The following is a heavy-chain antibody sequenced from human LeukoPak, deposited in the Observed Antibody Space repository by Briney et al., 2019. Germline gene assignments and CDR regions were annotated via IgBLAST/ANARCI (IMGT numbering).Heavy chain of an antibody. CDR2: FGGSVGDT. CDR1: GSAFSSYV. J-gene: IGHJ4*02. V-gene: IGHV3-23*01. Sequence: GGSLRPSCAASGSAFSSYVMSWVRRAPGTALKEFSAFGGSVGDTDYTDSVKSRFKISRDNSNNTLYLQMNCLRAAATAVHYCAKLSWRELLSDDFDYWGQGTLVTVSS. D-gene: IGHD1-26*01. CDR3: AKLSWRELLSDDFDY.